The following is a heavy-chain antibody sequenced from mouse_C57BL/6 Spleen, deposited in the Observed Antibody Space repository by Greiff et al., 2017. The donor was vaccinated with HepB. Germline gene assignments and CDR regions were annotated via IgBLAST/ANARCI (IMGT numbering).Heavy chain of an antibody. CDR3: ARPFYYSNYETWFAY. D-gene: IGHD2-5*01. Sequence: VQLRQSGPELVKPGASVKISCKASGYSFTDYNMNWVKQSNGKSLEWIGVINPNYGTTSYNQKFKGKATLTVDQSSSTAYMQLNSLTSEDSAVYYCARPFYYSNYETWFAYCGQGTLVTVSA. CDR2: INPNYGTT. CDR1: GYSFTDYN. J-gene: IGHJ3*01. V-gene: IGHV1-39*01.